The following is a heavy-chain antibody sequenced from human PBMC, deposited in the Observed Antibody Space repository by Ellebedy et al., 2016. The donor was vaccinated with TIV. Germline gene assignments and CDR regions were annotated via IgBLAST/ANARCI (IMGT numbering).Heavy chain of an antibody. D-gene: IGHD4-17*01. Sequence: AASVKVSCKASGYTFTGYYMHWVRQAPGQGLEWMGWINPNSGGTNYAQKFQGRVTMTRDTSISTAYMELSSLRAEDTAVYYCAGRYDYGDWGFDPWGQGTLVTVSS. CDR1: GYTFTGYY. CDR3: AGRYDYGDWGFDP. CDR2: INPNSGGT. J-gene: IGHJ5*02. V-gene: IGHV1-2*02.